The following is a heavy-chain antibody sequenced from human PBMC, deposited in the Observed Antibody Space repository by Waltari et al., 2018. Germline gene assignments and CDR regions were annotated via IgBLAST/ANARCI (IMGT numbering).Heavy chain of an antibody. D-gene: IGHD1-26*01. CDR1: GFTCSSSA. CDR3: GGGSYLVVDY. V-gene: IGHV3-23*01. CDR2: ISGSGGST. J-gene: IGHJ4*02. Sequence: EVQLLESGGGLVQPGGSLIISCAASGFTCSSSAMIWVRQVPGKGLEWVSAISGSGGSTYYADSVKGRFTISRDNSKNTLYLQMNSLRAEDTAVYYCGGGSYLVVDYWGQGTLVTVSS.